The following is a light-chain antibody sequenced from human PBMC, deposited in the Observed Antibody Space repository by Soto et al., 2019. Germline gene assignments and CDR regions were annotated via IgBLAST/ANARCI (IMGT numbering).Light chain of an antibody. Sequence: QAVVTQEPSLTVSPGGTVTLTCGSSTGTVTSSHYPYWLQQKAGQAPRTLIYDTYNKQSWTPARFSGSLLGGKAALTLSGAQPEDEADYHCLLVYSDAWVFGGGTKLTVL. CDR3: LLVYSDAWV. CDR1: TGTVTSSHY. J-gene: IGLJ2*01. CDR2: DTY. V-gene: IGLV7-46*01.